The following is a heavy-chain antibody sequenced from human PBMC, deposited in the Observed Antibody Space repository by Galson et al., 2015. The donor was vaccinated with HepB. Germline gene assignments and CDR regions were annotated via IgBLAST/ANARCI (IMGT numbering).Heavy chain of an antibody. CDR3: ARATKVRSGDYNY. CDR2: INPNSGGT. V-gene: IGHV1-2*06. Sequence: SVKVSCKASGYTFTGYYMHWVRQAPGQGLEWMGQINPNSGGTNYAQKFQGRVTMTRDTSISTAYMELSRLRSDDTAVYYCARATKVRSGDYNYWGQGTLVTVSS. D-gene: IGHD4-17*01. CDR1: GYTFTGYY. J-gene: IGHJ4*02.